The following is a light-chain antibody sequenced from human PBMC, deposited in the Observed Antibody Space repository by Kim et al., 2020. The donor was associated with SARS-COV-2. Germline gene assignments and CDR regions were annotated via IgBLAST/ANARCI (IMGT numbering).Light chain of an antibody. V-gene: IGKV3-15*01. Sequence: EIVMTQSPATLSVSPGERVTLSCRASQSISSNLAWYQQKPGQAPRLLIYGASTRVTGIPARFSGSGSGTEFTLTISSLQSEYFAVYYCQQYNNWPQTFGQGTKVDIK. J-gene: IGKJ1*01. CDR3: QQYNNWPQT. CDR2: GAS. CDR1: QSISSN.